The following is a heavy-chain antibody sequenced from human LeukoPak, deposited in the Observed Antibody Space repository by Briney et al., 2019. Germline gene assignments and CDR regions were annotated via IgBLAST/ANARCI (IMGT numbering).Heavy chain of an antibody. V-gene: IGHV1-18*01. J-gene: IGHJ4*02. CDR2: ISAYNGNT. CDR3: ARREADYYYDSSGYYDY. Sequence: GASVKVSCKASGYTFTSYGISWVRQAPGQGLEWMGWISAYNGNTNYAQKLQGRVTMTTDASTSTAYMELRSLRSDDTAVYYCARREADYYYDSSGYYDYWGQGTLVTVSS. CDR1: GYTFTSYG. D-gene: IGHD3-22*01.